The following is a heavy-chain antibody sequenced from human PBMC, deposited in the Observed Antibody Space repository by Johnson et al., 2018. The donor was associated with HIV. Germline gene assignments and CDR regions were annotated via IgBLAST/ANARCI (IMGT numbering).Heavy chain of an antibody. J-gene: IGHJ3*02. CDR1: GFTFSSYG. Sequence: VQLVESGGGVVQPGRSLRLTCAASGFTFSSYGMHWVRQAPGKGLEWVANIKQDGSEKYYVDSVKGRFTISRDNSKNTLYLQMNNLRAEDTALYYCAKDSNRWEQLAYAFDIWGQGTMVTVSS. D-gene: IGHD6-6*01. CDR2: IKQDGSEK. CDR3: AKDSNRWEQLAYAFDI. V-gene: IGHV3-7*03.